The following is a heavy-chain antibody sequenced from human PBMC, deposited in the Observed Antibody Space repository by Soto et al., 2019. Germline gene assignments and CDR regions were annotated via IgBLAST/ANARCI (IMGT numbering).Heavy chain of an antibody. CDR2: ISAYNGNT. V-gene: IGHV1-18*01. D-gene: IGHD3-16*01. J-gene: IGHJ6*02. CDR1: GYTFTSYG. CDR3: ARDSFIQKEFRGGALYGMDV. Sequence: ASVKVACKASGYTFTSYGISWVRQAPGQGLEWMGWISAYNGNTNYAQKLQGRVTMTTDTSTSTAYMELRSLRSDDTAVYYCARDSFIQKEFRGGALYGMDVWGQGTTVTVSS.